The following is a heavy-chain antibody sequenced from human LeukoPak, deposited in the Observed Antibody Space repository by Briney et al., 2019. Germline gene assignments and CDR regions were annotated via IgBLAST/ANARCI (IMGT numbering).Heavy chain of an antibody. Sequence: GGSLRLSCAASGFTFSDYSMNWVRQAPGKGLEWVASISSSSPYIYYTDSVKGRFTISRDNAKNSLYLQMNSLRAEDTAVYYCARVDMLTGYYFFDYWGQGTLVTVSS. J-gene: IGHJ4*02. V-gene: IGHV3-21*01. CDR3: ARVDMLTGYYFFDY. D-gene: IGHD3-9*01. CDR2: ISSSSPYI. CDR1: GFTFSDYS.